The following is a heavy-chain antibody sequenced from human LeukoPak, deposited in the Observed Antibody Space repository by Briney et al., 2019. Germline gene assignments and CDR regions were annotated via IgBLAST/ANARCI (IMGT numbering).Heavy chain of an antibody. J-gene: IGHJ5*02. D-gene: IGHD5-12*01. V-gene: IGHV4-39*07. CDR1: GGSISSSSYY. CDR3: ARDRGYDFGWFDP. Sequence: PSETLSLTCTVSGGSISSSSYYWGWIRQPPGKGLEWIGSIYYSGSTNYNPSLKSRVTISVDTSKNQFSLKLSSVTAADTAVYYCARDRGYDFGWFDPWGQGTLVTVSS. CDR2: IYYSGST.